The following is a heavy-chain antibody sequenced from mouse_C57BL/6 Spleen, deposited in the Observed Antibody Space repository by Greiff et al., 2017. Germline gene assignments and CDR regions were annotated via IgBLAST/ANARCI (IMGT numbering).Heavy chain of an antibody. Sequence: EVKLQESGGDLVKPGGSLKLSCAASGFTFSSYGMSWVRQTPDKRLEWVATISSGGSYTYYPDSVKGRFTISRDNAKNTLYLQMSSLKSEDTAMYYCARRGWEGDYFDYWGQGTTLTVSS. V-gene: IGHV5-6*02. CDR3: ARRGWEGDYFDY. D-gene: IGHD1-1*02. CDR1: GFTFSSYG. J-gene: IGHJ2*01. CDR2: ISSGGSYT.